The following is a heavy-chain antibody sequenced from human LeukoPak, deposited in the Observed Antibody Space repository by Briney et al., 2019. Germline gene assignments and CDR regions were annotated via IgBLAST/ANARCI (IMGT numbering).Heavy chain of an antibody. CDR1: GASLSLYY. V-gene: IGHV4-59*01. J-gene: IGHJ4*02. CDR3: ARDEGIAAQFDY. D-gene: IGHD6-6*01. CDR2: IYSSGNT. Sequence: QVQLQESGPGLVKPSETLSLTCTVSGASLSLYYWSWIRQPPGKGLEWIGYIYSSGNTDYNPALKSRVTMSMDTSRNQFSLKLRSVTAADTAIYYCARDEGIAAQFDYWGQGTLVTVSS.